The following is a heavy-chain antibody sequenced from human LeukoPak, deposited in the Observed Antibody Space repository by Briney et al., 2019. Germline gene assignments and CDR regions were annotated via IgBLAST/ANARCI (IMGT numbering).Heavy chain of an antibody. D-gene: IGHD6-19*01. CDR2: INPSGGST. CDR1: GYTFTNYF. Sequence: ASVKISCKASGYTFTNYFMHWVRQAPGQGLEWMGIINPSGGSTSYAQKFQGRVTMTRDTSTSTVYMELSSLRSEDTAVYYCARDTGIAVAGTGWFDPWGQGTLVTVSS. V-gene: IGHV1-46*01. CDR3: ARDTGIAVAGTGWFDP. J-gene: IGHJ5*02.